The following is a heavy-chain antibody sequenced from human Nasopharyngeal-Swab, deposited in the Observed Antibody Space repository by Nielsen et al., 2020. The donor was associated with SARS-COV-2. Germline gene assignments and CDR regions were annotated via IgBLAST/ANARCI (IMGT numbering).Heavy chain of an antibody. J-gene: IGHJ6*03. V-gene: IGHV1-3*01. CDR2: INPGTVNT. Sequence: ASVKVSCKVSGYTFTNYGIHWVRQAPGQRLEWMGWINPGTVNTKYSQKFQGTVTISRDTSASTAYMELSSLRSEDTAVYYCARAPGVDYYYYMDVWGNGTTVTVSS. CDR3: ARAPGVDYYYYMDV. CDR1: GYTFTNYG.